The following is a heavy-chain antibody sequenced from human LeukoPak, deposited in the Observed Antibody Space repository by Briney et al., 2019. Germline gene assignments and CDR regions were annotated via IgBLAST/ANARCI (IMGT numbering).Heavy chain of an antibody. D-gene: IGHD5-18*01. V-gene: IGHV3-7*01. CDR1: GFTFSSYW. CDR2: IRQDGNEE. Sequence: GGSLRLSCAASGFTFSSYWMNWVRQAPGKGLEWLANIRQDGNEEHYVDSVKGRFTMSRDNAKNSLYLQMNSLRAEDTAVYYCVRDVSGSSYGDCWGQGTLVTVSS. J-gene: IGHJ4*02. CDR3: VRDVSGSSYGDC.